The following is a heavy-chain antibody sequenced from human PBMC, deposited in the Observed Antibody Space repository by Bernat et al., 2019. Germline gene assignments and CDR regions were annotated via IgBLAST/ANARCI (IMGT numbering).Heavy chain of an antibody. D-gene: IGHD4-17*01. V-gene: IGHV3-7*03. CDR1: GFTFSSYW. Sequence: EVQLVESGGGLVQPGGSLRLSCAASGFTFSSYWMSWVRQAPGQGLEWVANIKQDGSEKYYVDSVKGRFTTSRYNAKNSLYLQMNSLRAEHTAVYYCAREMTTMTLGIFDYWGQGTLVTVSS. J-gene: IGHJ4*02. CDR2: IKQDGSEK. CDR3: AREMTTMTLGIFDY.